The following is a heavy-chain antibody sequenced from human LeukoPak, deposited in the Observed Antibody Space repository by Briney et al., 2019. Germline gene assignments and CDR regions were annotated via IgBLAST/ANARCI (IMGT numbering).Heavy chain of an antibody. J-gene: IGHJ4*02. Sequence: GGSPRLSCVASGFTFSSYWMSWVRQAPGKGLEWVANIKQDGSEKYYVDSVKGRFTISRDNAKNSLYLQMNSLRADDTAVYYCAREMSTIQDLDYWGLGTLVTVSS. D-gene: IGHD5-24*01. CDR3: AREMSTIQDLDY. CDR2: IKQDGSEK. V-gene: IGHV3-7*01. CDR1: GFTFSSYW.